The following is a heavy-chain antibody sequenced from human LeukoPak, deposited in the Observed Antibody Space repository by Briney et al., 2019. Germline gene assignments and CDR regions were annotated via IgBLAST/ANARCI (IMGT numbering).Heavy chain of an antibody. V-gene: IGHV3-48*01. CDR3: TRRFDY. CDR1: GFTFSTYS. J-gene: IGHJ4*02. CDR2: IDTGTSTI. Sequence: PGGSLRLSCAASGFTFSTYSMNWVRQAPGKGLEWVSYIDTGTSTIYYADSVKGRFTISKDNAKNSLYLQMNSLRTEDTAVYCTRRFDYWGQGTLVTVSS.